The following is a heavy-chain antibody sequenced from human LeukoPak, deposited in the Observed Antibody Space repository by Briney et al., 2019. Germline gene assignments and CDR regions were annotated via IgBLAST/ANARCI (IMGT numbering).Heavy chain of an antibody. CDR3: ARLYSSSSGLRASDY. J-gene: IGHJ4*02. CDR1: GFTFSSYE. V-gene: IGHV3-48*03. Sequence: GGSLRLSCAASGFTFSSYEMNWVRQAPGKGLEWGSYISSRGTTTYYADSVKGRFTISRDDAKNSLYLHMNSLRVEDTAVYYCARLYSSSSGLRASDYWGQGTLVTVSS. D-gene: IGHD6-6*01. CDR2: ISSRGTTT.